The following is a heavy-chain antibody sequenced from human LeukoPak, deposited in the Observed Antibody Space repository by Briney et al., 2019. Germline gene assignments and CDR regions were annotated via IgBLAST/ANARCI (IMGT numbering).Heavy chain of an antibody. D-gene: IGHD1-14*01. V-gene: IGHV3-7*01. CDR2: IKQDGSEK. J-gene: IGHJ6*03. CDR1: GFTFSSYW. CDR3: ARGRTLYYYYMDV. Sequence: GGSLRLSCAASGFTFSSYWMSWVRQAPGKGLEWVANIKQDGSEKYYVDSVKGRFTISRDNAKNSLYLQMNSLRAEDTAVYYCARGRTLYYYYMDVWGKGTTVTISS.